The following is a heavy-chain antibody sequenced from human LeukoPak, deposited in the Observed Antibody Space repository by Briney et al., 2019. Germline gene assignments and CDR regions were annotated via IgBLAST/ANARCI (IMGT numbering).Heavy chain of an antibody. CDR1: GYNFIGYY. CDR3: AREGERSGYQPFDY. Sequence: ASVKVSCKPSGYNFIGYYIHWVRQAPGQGLEWMGRINPNNGGTNYAQRFQGRVTMTRDTSISTAYMDLSSLGSDDTAVYYCAREGERSGYQPFDYWGQGTLVTVSS. CDR2: INPNNGGT. J-gene: IGHJ4*02. D-gene: IGHD3-22*01. V-gene: IGHV1-2*06.